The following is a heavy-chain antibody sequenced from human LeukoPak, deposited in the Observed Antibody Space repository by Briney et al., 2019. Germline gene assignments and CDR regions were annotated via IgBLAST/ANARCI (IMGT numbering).Heavy chain of an antibody. CDR1: GGSISSGSYY. V-gene: IGHV4-39*01. J-gene: IGHJ4*02. D-gene: IGHD3-22*01. CDR2: IYHSGST. Sequence: PSQTLSLTCTVSGGSISSGSYYWSWIRQPARKGLEWIGNIYHSGSTYYNPSLKSRVTISVDTSKNQFSLKLSSVTAADTAVYYCARRGYYYDSSGLLWGQGTLVTVSS. CDR3: ARRGYYYDSSGLL.